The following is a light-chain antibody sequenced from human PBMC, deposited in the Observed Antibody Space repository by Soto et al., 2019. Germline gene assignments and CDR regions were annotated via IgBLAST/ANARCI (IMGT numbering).Light chain of an antibody. CDR1: QSVSSY. J-gene: IGKJ1*01. CDR3: RQRSDWPSTWT. CDR2: DAS. Sequence: EIVLTQSPATLTLSPGERATLSCRASQSVSSYLAWYQQKPGQAPRLLIYDASNRATGMPARFSGSGYGTDFTLTIRSLEPEDSAVYYCRQRSDWPSTWTFGQGTKVEI. V-gene: IGKV3-11*01.